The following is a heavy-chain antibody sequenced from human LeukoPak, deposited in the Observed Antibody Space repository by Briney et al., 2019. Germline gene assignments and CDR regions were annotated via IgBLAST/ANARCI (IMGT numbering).Heavy chain of an antibody. D-gene: IGHD5-18*01. J-gene: IGHJ4*02. V-gene: IGHV3-23*01. CDR1: GFTFSSYA. CDR3: ARSTRRGYSYGYVDY. CDR2: ISGSGGST. Sequence: PGGSLRLSCAASGFTFSSYAMSWLRQAPGKGLEWVSAISGSGGSTYYADSVKGRFTISRDNSKNTLYLQMNSLRAEDTAVYYCARSTRRGYSYGYVDYWGQGTLVTVSS.